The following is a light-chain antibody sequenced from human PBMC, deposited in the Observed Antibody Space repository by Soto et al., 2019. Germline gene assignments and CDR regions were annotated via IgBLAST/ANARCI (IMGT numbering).Light chain of an antibody. J-gene: IGKJ1*01. V-gene: IGKV3-20*01. CDR3: QQYGSSPRT. Sequence: EIVLTQSPGTLSLSPGDRATLSCRASQSVSSSSLAWYQQKPGQAPRLLIYLASIRATGVPDRFSGSGSGTAFTLTINRLEPEDFAVYYCQQYGSSPRTFGQGTKVEVK. CDR2: LAS. CDR1: QSVSSSS.